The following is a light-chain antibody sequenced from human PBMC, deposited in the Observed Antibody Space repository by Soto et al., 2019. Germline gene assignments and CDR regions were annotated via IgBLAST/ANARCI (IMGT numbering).Light chain of an antibody. CDR1: QGIRND. CDR3: LQDYNYPYT. V-gene: IGKV1-6*01. J-gene: IGKJ2*01. CDR2: TAS. Sequence: AIQMTQSPSSLSASVGDRVTITCRASQGIRNDLGWFQQKPGKAPKLLIYTASTLQSGVPSRFSGSGSGTDFTLTISSLQPEDFATYYCLQDYNYPYTFGQGTKVDIK.